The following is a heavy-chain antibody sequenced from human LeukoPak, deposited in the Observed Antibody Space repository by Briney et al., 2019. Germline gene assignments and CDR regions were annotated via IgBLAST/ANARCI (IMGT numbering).Heavy chain of an antibody. D-gene: IGHD3-22*01. CDR2: IYYSGST. J-gene: IGHJ4*02. Sequence: SETLSLTCTVSGGSISSYYWSWIRQPPGKGLEWIGYIYYSGSTNYNPSLKSRVTISVVTSKNQFSLKLSSVTAADTAVYYCARQETYYYDSSGYYLFDYWGQGTLVTVSS. CDR3: ARQETYYYDSSGYYLFDY. V-gene: IGHV4-59*08. CDR1: GGSISSYY.